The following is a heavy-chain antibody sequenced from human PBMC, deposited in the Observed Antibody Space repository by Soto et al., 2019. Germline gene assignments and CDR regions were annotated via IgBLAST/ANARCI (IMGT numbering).Heavy chain of an antibody. CDR2: ISRDGSHK. D-gene: IGHD1-26*01. J-gene: IGHJ4*02. V-gene: IGHV3-30*04. CDR3: ARSRNSAVADSFDF. Sequence: LRLSCAASGFIFRNYAIHWVRQAPGKGLEWVAVISRDGSHKYYLDSVKGRFTISGDNSKDTVDLLMNSLRDDDSAMYYCARSRNSAVADSFDFWGQGTLVTVSS. CDR1: GFIFRNYA.